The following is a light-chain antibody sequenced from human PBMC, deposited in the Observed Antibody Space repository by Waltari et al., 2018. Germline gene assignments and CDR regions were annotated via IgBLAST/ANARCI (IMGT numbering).Light chain of an antibody. CDR1: SSVFGGYNS. CDR3: CSYAGSNSWV. J-gene: IGLJ3*02. Sequence: SDLTQPRSLSGSPVPPVTISGNGTSSVFGGYNSVSWYQHHPGKAPKLMIYDVSKRPSGVPDRFSGSKSGNTASLTISGLQAEDEADYYCCSYAGSNSWVFGGGTKLTVL. CDR2: DVS. V-gene: IGLV2-11*01.